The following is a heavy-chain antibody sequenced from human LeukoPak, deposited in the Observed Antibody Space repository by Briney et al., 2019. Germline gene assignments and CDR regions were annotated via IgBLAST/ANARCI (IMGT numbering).Heavy chain of an antibody. CDR1: GGSFSGYY. Sequence: SETLSLTCAVYGGSFSGYYWSWIRQPPGKGLEWIGYIYYSGSTNYNPSLKSRVTISVDTSKNQFSLKLSSVTAADTAVYYCASGAAAGTNDYWGQGTLVTVSS. CDR2: IYYSGST. J-gene: IGHJ4*02. D-gene: IGHD6-13*01. V-gene: IGHV4-59*01. CDR3: ASGAAAGTNDY.